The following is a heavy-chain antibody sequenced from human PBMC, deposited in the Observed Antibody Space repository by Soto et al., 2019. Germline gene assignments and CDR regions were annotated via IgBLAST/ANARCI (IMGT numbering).Heavy chain of an antibody. D-gene: IGHD2-21*02. J-gene: IGHJ5*02. V-gene: IGHV3-21*01. CDR3: AGESSYCCGDCSDYNWFDP. Sequence: EVQVVESGGGLVKPGGSLRISCAASGFTFSTYSMNWVRQAPGKGLEWVSSISSSSSNIYYADSVKGRFTISRDNARNSLYLQMNSLRADDTAVYFCAGESSYCCGDCSDYNWFDPWGQGTLVTVSS. CDR2: ISSSSSNI. CDR1: GFTFSTYS.